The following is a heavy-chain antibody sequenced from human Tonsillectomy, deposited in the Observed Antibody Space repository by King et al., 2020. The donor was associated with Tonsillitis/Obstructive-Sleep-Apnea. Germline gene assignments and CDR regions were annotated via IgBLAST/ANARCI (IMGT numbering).Heavy chain of an antibody. D-gene: IGHD6-6*01. CDR2: IYGGGNT. CDR3: VKYRSSPPHFFSYMDV. Sequence: VQLVESGGGLIQPGGSLRLSCAPSGFIVSGSYMSWVRQAPGKGLEWVSIIYGGGNTYYADSVTGRFTISRDTSKNTLDLQMNSLSTEDTAVYYCVKYRSSPPHFFSYMDVWGKGTTVTVSS. CDR1: GFIVSGSY. V-gene: IGHV3-53*01. J-gene: IGHJ6*03.